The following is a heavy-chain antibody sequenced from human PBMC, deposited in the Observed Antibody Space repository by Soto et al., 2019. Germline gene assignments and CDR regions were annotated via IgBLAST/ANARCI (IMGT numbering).Heavy chain of an antibody. D-gene: IGHD2-15*01. CDR2: IYSGGST. Sequence: EVQLVESGGGLVQPGGSLRLSCAASGFTVSSNYMSWVRQAPGKGLEWVSVIYSGGSTYYADSVKGRFTISRDNSKNTLYLQMNSLSAEDAAVYYCARLLPDAFDIWGQGTMVTVSS. V-gene: IGHV3-66*01. J-gene: IGHJ3*02. CDR1: GFTVSSNY. CDR3: ARLLPDAFDI.